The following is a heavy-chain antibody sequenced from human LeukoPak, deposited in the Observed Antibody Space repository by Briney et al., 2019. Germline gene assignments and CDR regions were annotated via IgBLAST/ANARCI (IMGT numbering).Heavy chain of an antibody. CDR2: TRSNPYGGTT. V-gene: IGHV3-49*02. J-gene: IGHJ4*02. Sequence: GGSLRLSCAASGLSFKNAWMSWVRQAPGKGLEWVGFTRSNPYGGTTEYAASVKGRFTISRDDSKSIAYLQMNSLKTEDTAVYYCTRGLLPGYWGQGTLVTVSS. CDR1: GLSFKNAW. CDR3: TRGLLPGY. D-gene: IGHD2/OR15-2a*01.